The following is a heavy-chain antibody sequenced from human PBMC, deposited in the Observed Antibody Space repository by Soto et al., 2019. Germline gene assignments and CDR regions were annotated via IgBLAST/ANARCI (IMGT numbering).Heavy chain of an antibody. CDR3: ARRISTISWGGMDV. Sequence: QVQLVESGGGVVQPGRSLRLSCAASGFTFSSYAMHWVRQAPGKGLEWVAGISYDGSNKYYADSVKGRFTISRDKSKNTLYLQKHRLRGEDTAVYYCARRISTISWGGMDVWGQGTTVTVSS. CDR1: GFTFSSYA. CDR2: ISYDGSNK. J-gene: IGHJ6*02. V-gene: IGHV3-30-3*01. D-gene: IGHD2-2*01.